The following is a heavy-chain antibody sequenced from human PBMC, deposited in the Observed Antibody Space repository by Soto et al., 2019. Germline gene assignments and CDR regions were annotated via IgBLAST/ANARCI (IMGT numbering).Heavy chain of an antibody. CDR2: ISPYTGNT. V-gene: IGHV1-18*01. CDR3: VMVDNYVTPTPQDV. Sequence: QVQLVQSGDEVKKPGASVKVSCKASGYIFVNYGIAWVRQAPRQGLEWMGWISPYTGNTHSASKVQGRLTMTTDTTXSTAYLDLGSLTSDDTAVYYCVMVDNYVTPTPQDVWGQGTTVTVSS. CDR1: GYIFVNYG. J-gene: IGHJ6*02. D-gene: IGHD3-16*01.